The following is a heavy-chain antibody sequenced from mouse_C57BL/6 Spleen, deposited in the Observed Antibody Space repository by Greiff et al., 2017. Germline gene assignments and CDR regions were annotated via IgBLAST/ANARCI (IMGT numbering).Heavy chain of an antibody. V-gene: IGHV3-6*01. Sequence: DVKLVESGPGLVKPSQSLSLTCSVTGYSITSGYYWNWIRQFPGNKLEWMGYISYDGSNNYNPSLKNRISITRDTSKNQFFLKLNSVTTEDTATYYGARLGLREGYFDYWGQGTTLTVSS. CDR3: ARLGLREGYFDY. CDR2: ISYDGSN. D-gene: IGHD3-1*01. J-gene: IGHJ2*01. CDR1: GYSITSGYY.